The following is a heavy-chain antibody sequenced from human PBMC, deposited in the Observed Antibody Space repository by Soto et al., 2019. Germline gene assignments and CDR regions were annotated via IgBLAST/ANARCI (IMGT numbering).Heavy chain of an antibody. V-gene: IGHV4-61*01. J-gene: IGHJ5*02. D-gene: IGHD1-26*01. CDR1: GGSVSSASHY. CDR2: VYYTGTT. Sequence: QVQLQESGPRLVKPSETLSLTCSVSGGSVSSASHYWNWIRQPPGKGLELIGYVYYTGTTNYNPSLESRVRISVDTSKNQSSLQLTSVPAADTAVYSGATDALAWDVSYPRRWFVPWCQRAVVIVTS. CDR3: ATDALAWDVSYPRRWFVP.